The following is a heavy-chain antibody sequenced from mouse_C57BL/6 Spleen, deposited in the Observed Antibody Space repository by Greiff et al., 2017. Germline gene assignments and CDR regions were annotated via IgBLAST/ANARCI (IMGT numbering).Heavy chain of an antibody. CDR1: GYSFTGYY. CDR3: ARSDYDWFAY. CDR2: INPSTGGT. Sequence: VQLQQSGPELVKPGASVKISCKASGYSFTGYYMNWVKQSPEKSLEWIGEINPSTGGTTYNQKFKAKATLTVDKSSSTAYMQLKSLTSEDSAVYSCARSDYDWFAYWGQGTLVTVSA. D-gene: IGHD2-4*01. J-gene: IGHJ3*01. V-gene: IGHV1-42*01.